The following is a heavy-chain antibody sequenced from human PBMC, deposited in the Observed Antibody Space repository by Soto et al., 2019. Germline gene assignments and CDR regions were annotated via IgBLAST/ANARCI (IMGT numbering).Heavy chain of an antibody. D-gene: IGHD3-3*01. Sequence: QVQLVQSGAEVKKPGASVKVSCKASGYTFISYAMNWVRQAPGQSLEWMGWIHAGNCDTKYSQKFQARVTISSDTFASTAYMELSSLTPEHTAVYSCARGHYDFWTVSATPPHWLEPWGQGTLVTVSS. CDR2: IHAGNCDT. CDR1: GYTFISYA. CDR3: ARGHYDFWTVSATPPHWLEP. J-gene: IGHJ5*02. V-gene: IGHV1-3*01.